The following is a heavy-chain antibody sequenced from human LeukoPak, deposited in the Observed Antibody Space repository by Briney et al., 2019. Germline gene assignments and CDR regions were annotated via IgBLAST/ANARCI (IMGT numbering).Heavy chain of an antibody. D-gene: IGHD2-15*01. CDR2: IYSDNT. V-gene: IGHV3-53*01. CDR1: GFIVSSNS. J-gene: IGHJ6*03. Sequence: GGSLRLSCTVSGFIVSSNSMSWVRQAPGKGLEWVSFIYSDNTHYSDSVKGRFTISRDNAKNSLYLQMNSLRAEDAALYYCARSVVVGARYNYYMDVWGKGTTVTVSS. CDR3: ARSVVVGARYNYYMDV.